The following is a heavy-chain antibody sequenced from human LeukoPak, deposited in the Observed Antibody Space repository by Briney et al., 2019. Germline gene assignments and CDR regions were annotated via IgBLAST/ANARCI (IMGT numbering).Heavy chain of an antibody. D-gene: IGHD3-3*01. V-gene: IGHV4-34*01. CDR2: VNHSGST. CDR1: GGSFSGYY. J-gene: IGHJ4*02. CDR3: AREGPHYDFWSGYYPLDY. Sequence: SETLSLTCAVYGGSFSGYYWSWIRQPPGKGLEWIGEVNHSGSTNYNPSLKSRVTISVDTSKNQFSLKLSSVTAADTAVYYCAREGPHYDFWSGYYPLDYWGQGTLVTVSS.